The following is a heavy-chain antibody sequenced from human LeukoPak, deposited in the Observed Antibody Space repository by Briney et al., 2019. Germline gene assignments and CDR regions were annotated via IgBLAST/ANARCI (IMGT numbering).Heavy chain of an antibody. V-gene: IGHV3-53*01. CDR2: IYSGGRT. CDR1: GFTFNNYA. D-gene: IGHD4-11*01. CDR3: ARGYSKAFDY. Sequence: GGSLRLSCAASGFTFNNYAVTWVRQAPGKGLEWVAVIYSGGRTYYADSVKGRFTISRDNSKDTVYLQMNSLRSEDTAVYYCARGYSKAFDYWGQGTLVTVSS. J-gene: IGHJ4*02.